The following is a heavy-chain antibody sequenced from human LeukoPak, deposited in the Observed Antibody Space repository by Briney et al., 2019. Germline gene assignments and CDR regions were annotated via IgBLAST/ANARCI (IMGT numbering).Heavy chain of an antibody. D-gene: IGHD1-14*01. CDR3: ARGNPGGEFY. V-gene: IGHV3-23*01. Sequence: GGSLRLSCTASGFICSDYAMSWARQAPGKGLEWVAGISSSGSGGNTYYADSVKGRFTISRDTSKNILFLQMNTLRAEDTAIYYCARGNPGGEFYWGQGTLVTVSS. CDR1: GFICSDYA. CDR2: ISSSGSGGNT. J-gene: IGHJ4*02.